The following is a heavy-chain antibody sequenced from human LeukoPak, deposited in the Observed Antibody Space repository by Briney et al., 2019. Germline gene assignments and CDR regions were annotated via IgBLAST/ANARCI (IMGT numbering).Heavy chain of an antibody. D-gene: IGHD7-27*01. V-gene: IGHV3-53*01. CDR3: VRRPVGKGYSDY. CDR1: GFTVSSNY. Sequence: GGSLRLSCAASGFTVSSNYMSWVRQAPGKGLEWVSVIYSGGSTYYADSVKGRFTISRDNSKNTLYLQMNSLRAEDTAVYYCVRRPVGKGYSDYWGQGTLVTVSS. J-gene: IGHJ4*02. CDR2: IYSGGST.